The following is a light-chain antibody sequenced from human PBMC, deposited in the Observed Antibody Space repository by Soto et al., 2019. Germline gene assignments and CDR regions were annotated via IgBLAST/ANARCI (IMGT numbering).Light chain of an antibody. CDR2: EVN. CDR3: CSYAGSRTLV. V-gene: IGLV2-23*02. CDR1: SSDVGSYNL. J-gene: IGLJ3*02. Sequence: QSALTQPASVSGSPGQSITISCTGTSSDVGSYNLVSWYQQHPGKAPKLMIYEVNKRPSGVSNRFSASKSGNTASLTISGLQAEDEADFYCCSYAGSRTLVFGGGTQLTVL.